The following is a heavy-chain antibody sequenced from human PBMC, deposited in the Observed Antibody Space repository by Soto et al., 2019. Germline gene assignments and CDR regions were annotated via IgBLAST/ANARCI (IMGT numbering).Heavy chain of an antibody. CDR3: ARTHDYGDFNWFDP. Sequence: EVQLVESGGGLVQPGGSLRLSCAASGFTFSSYEMNWVRQAPGKGLEWVSYISSSGSTIYYADSVKGRFTISRDNAKNSLYMQMNSLRAEDTAVYYCARTHDYGDFNWFDPWGQGTVVTVSS. D-gene: IGHD4-17*01. CDR1: GFTFSSYE. J-gene: IGHJ5*02. CDR2: ISSSGSTI. V-gene: IGHV3-48*03.